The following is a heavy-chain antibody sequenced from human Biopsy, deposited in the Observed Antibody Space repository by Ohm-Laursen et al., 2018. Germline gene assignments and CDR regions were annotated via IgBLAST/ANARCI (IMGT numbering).Heavy chain of an antibody. J-gene: IGHJ6*02. V-gene: IGHV1-69*13. D-gene: IGHD3-10*01. Sequence: SVKVSCKASGGTFSSFAISWVRQAPGQGLDWMGGILPIFHTTSYAQKFQGRITITADEFPRTAYMELSSLRSEDTAVYYCARGVSGTPYHNYGLDVWGQGTTVTVSS. CDR1: GGTFSSFA. CDR2: ILPIFHTT. CDR3: ARGVSGTPYHNYGLDV.